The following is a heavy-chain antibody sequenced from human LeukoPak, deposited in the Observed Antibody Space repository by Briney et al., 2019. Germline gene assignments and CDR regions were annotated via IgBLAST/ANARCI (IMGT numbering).Heavy chain of an antibody. CDR3: ARGSLEPVYNYYYYYYMDV. V-gene: IGHV4-61*02. Sequence: SETLSLTCTVSGGSISSGSYYWSWIRQPAGKGLEWIGRIYTSGSTNYNPSLKSRVTISVDTSKNQFSLKLSSATAADTAVYYCARGSLEPVYNYYYYYYMDVWGKGTTVTVSS. D-gene: IGHD1-1*01. CDR1: GGSISSGSYY. J-gene: IGHJ6*03. CDR2: IYTSGST.